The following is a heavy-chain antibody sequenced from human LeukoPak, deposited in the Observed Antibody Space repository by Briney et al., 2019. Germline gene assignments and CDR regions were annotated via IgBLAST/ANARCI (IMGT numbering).Heavy chain of an antibody. Sequence: SETLSLTCTVSGGSISSYYWSWIRQPAGKGLEWVGRIYSSGSTNYNPSLKSRVTMSVDTSKNQFSLKLSSVTAADTAVYYCARGQYHLLYWYFDLWGRGTLVTVSS. CDR2: IYSSGST. CDR3: ARGQYHLLYWYFDL. J-gene: IGHJ2*01. V-gene: IGHV4-4*07. D-gene: IGHD2-2*01. CDR1: GGSISSYY.